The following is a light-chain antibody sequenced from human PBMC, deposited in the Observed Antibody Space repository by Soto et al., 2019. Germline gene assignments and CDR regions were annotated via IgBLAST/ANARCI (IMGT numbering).Light chain of an antibody. J-gene: IGLJ1*01. CDR1: GSNIRAHY. CDR3: ASSDNTLIDGRV. V-gene: IGLV1-51*02. Sequence: QSVLTQPPSVSAAPGQTVTISCSGSGSNIRAHYVSWYQHLPGAAPKRLIFQTNRRPAGIPYRFSGSKSGTSATLGIPGLQTADEGDYYCASSDNTLIDGRVFGPGTKGTVL. CDR2: QTN.